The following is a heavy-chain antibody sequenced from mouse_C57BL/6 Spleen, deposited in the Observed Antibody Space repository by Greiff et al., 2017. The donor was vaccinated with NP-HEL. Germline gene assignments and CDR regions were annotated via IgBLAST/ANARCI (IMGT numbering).Heavy chain of an antibody. CDR1: GYAFSSSW. CDR2: IYPGDGDT. V-gene: IGHV1-82*01. Sequence: VQLQESGPELVKPGASVKISCKASGYAFSSSWMNWVKQRPGKGLEWIGRIYPGDGDTNYNGKFKGKATLTADKSSSTAYMQLSSLTSEDSAVYFCADSSGGYYFDYWGQGTTLTVSS. J-gene: IGHJ2*01. D-gene: IGHD3-2*02. CDR3: ADSSGGYYFDY.